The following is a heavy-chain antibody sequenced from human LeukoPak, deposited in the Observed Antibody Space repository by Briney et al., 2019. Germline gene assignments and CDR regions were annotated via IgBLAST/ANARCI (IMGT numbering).Heavy chain of an antibody. V-gene: IGHV4-31*02. J-gene: IGHJ4*02. CDR3: ARGPGIAAAGTQDFDY. Sequence: LRLSCAASGFTFSSYAMSWIRQHPGKGLEWIGYIYYSGSTYYNPSLKSRVTISVDTSKNQFSLKLSSVTAADTAVYYCARGPGIAAAGTQDFDYWGQGTLVTVSS. D-gene: IGHD6-13*01. CDR1: GFTFSSYA. CDR2: IYYSGST.